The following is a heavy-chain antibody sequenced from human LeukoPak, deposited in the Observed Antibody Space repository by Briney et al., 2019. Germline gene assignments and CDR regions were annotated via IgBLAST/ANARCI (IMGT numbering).Heavy chain of an antibody. CDR2: INPSGGST. V-gene: IGHV1-46*01. Sequence: ASVKVSCTASGYTFTSYYMHWVRQAPGQGLEWMGIINPSGGSTSYAQKFQGRVTITRDTSASTAYMELSSLRSEDTAVHYCARTTAMVTIFDYWGQGTLVTVSS. CDR3: ARTTAMVTIFDY. CDR1: GYTFTSYY. J-gene: IGHJ4*02. D-gene: IGHD5-18*01.